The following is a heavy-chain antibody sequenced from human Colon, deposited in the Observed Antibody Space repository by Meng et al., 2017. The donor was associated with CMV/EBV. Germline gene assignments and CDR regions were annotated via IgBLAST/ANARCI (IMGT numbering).Heavy chain of an antibody. CDR1: GFSFSDYY. CDR2: ISGSGSTI. Sequence: GESLKISCAASGFSFSDYYMSWVRQAPGKGLEWVSYISGSGSTIYYADSVKGRFPISRDNAKNSLSLQMNSLRAEDTAVYYCAIRSNWFDPWGQGTLVTVSS. CDR3: AIRSNWFDP. J-gene: IGHJ5*02. V-gene: IGHV3-11*04.